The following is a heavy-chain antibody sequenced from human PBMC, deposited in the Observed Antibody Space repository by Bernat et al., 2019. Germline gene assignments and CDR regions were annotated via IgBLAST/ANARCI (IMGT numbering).Heavy chain of an antibody. Sequence: QVQLVQSGAEVKKPGASVKVSCKASGYTFTGYYMHWVRQAPGQGLEWMGWINPNSGGTNYAQKFQGRVTMTRDTSISTAYMELSRLRSDDTAVYYCARELGYCRGGSCSGGRIIKNYFDYWGQGTLVTVSS. J-gene: IGHJ4*02. CDR3: ARELGYCRGGSCSGGRIIKNYFDY. D-gene: IGHD2-15*01. CDR1: GYTFTGYY. CDR2: INPNSGGT. V-gene: IGHV1-2*02.